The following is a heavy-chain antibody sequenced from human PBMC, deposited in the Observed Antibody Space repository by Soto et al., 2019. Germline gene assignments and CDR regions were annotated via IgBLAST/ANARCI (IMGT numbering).Heavy chain of an antibody. CDR2: INPSGGST. V-gene: IGHV1-46*01. Sequence: QVQLVQSGAEVKKPGASVKVSCKASGYTFTSYYMHWVRQAPGQGLEWMGIINPSGGSTSHAQKFQGRVTMTRDTSTSTVYMELSSLRSEDTAVYYCARVSTTRLGAVPWDYWGQGTLVTVSS. CDR1: GYTFTSYY. J-gene: IGHJ4*02. CDR3: ARVSTTRLGAVPWDY. D-gene: IGHD5-12*01.